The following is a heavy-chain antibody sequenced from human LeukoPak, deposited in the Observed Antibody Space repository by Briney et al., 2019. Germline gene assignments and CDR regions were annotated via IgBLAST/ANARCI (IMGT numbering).Heavy chain of an antibody. CDR1: GFTFSSYS. CDR3: ARDNRKLRYFDWLLKGGAFDI. J-gene: IGHJ3*02. V-gene: IGHV3-21*01. D-gene: IGHD3-9*01. Sequence: GGSLRLSCAASGFTFSSYSMNWVRQAPGKGLEWVSSISSSSSYIYYADSVKGRFTISRDNSKNTLYLQMNSLRAEDTAVYYCARDNRKLRYFDWLLKGGAFDIWGQGTMVTVSS. CDR2: ISSSSSYI.